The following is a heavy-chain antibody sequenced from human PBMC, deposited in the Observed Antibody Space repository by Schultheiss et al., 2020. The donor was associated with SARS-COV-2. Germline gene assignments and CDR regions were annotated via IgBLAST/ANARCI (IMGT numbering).Heavy chain of an antibody. Sequence: SETLSLTCTVSGGSISSSSYYWGWIRQPPGKGLEWIGSIYYSGTTFYNSSLKSRVTMSVDTSKNQFSLRLSSVTAADTALFFCARHILSSSYCGFDYWGQGTLVTVSS. CDR2: IYYSGTT. V-gene: IGHV4-39*01. CDR1: GGSISSSSYY. J-gene: IGHJ4*02. CDR3: ARHILSSSYCGFDY. D-gene: IGHD6-13*01.